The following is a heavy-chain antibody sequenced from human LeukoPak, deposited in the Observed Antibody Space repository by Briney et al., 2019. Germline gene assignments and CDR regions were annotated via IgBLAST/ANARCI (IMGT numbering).Heavy chain of an antibody. J-gene: IGHJ4*02. CDR3: ARRRTYDILTGYPQYYFDY. Sequence: SETLSLTCVVFGGSITSGHWWTWVRQAPGRGLEWIGEIFHTGSTYYNPSLKSRVTISVDTSKNQVSLKVTSVTAADTALYYCARRRTYDILTGYPQYYFDYWGQGALVTVSS. D-gene: IGHD3-9*01. CDR2: IFHTGST. CDR1: GGSITSGHW. V-gene: IGHV4-4*02.